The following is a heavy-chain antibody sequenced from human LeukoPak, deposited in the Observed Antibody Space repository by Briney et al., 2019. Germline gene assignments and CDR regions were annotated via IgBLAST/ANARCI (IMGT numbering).Heavy chain of an antibody. CDR3: AKEFYFATAV. CDR1: GFTFSTYA. J-gene: IGHJ6*02. V-gene: IGHV3-23*01. D-gene: IGHD2-15*01. Sequence: GGSLRLSCAASGFTFSTYAMSWVRRSPGKGLEWVSTVSGSGGTTHYADSVKGRFTISRDNSKNTLYLQMNSLRAEDTAVYYCAKEFYFATAVWGQGTTVTVSS. CDR2: VSGSGGTT.